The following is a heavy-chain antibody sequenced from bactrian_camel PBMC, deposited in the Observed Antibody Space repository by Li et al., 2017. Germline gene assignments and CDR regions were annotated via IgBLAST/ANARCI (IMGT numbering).Heavy chain of an antibody. Sequence: QVQLVESGGGSVQTGETLRLSCLGVGVTFEGADMNWYRQPPGKRCELVASISSDGRIYYTDSVKGRFTIYEDNAKTAVYLQMNSLKPEDTAMYYCAADFLDGGGYYYTSARVSLGYWGQGTQVTVS. J-gene: IGHJ4*01. CDR1: GVTFEGAD. D-gene: IGHD2*01. CDR2: ISSDGRI. CDR3: AADFLDGGGYYYTSARVSLGY. V-gene: IGHV3S55*01.